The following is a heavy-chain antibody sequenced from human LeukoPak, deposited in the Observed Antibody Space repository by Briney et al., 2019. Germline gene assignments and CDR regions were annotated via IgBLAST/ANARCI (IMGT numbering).Heavy chain of an antibody. CDR3: AKDILYRWLVRGGYFDY. V-gene: IGHV3-23*01. CDR1: GFTFSSYA. Sequence: GGSLRLSCAASGFTFSSYAMSRVRKAPGKGLEWVSAISGSGGSTYYADSVKGRFTISRDNSKNTLYLQMNSLRAEDTAVYYCAKDILYRWLVRGGYFDYWGQGTLVTVSS. D-gene: IGHD6-19*01. J-gene: IGHJ4*02. CDR2: ISGSGGST.